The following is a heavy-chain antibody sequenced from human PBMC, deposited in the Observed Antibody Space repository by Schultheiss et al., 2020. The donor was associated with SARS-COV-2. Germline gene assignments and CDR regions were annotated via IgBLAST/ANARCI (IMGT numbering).Heavy chain of an antibody. CDR1: GFTFSSYW. CDR2: INSDGSST. CDR3: ARTRYCSSSGCYAYFDY. V-gene: IGHV3-74*01. Sequence: GESLKISCAASGFTFSSYWMHWVRQAPGKGLVWVSRINSDGSSTTYADSVKGQFTISRDNAKNTLYLQMNSLRAEDTAVYYCARTRYCSSSGCYAYFDYWGQGTLVTVSS. D-gene: IGHD2-2*01. J-gene: IGHJ4*02.